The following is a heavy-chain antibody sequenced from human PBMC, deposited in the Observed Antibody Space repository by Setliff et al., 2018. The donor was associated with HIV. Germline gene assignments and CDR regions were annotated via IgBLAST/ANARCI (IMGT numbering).Heavy chain of an antibody. Sequence: GGSLRLSCTASGFTFSAYEMNWVRQAPGKGLEWVSYISSSGNTVYYADSVKGRFAISRDNAKNSLYLQMNSLRGEDTAVYYCARYFRDGSYNDYWGQGTLVTVS. V-gene: IGHV3-48*03. CDR3: ARYFRDGSYNDY. D-gene: IGHD3-10*01. J-gene: IGHJ4*02. CDR1: GFTFSAYE. CDR2: ISSSGNTV.